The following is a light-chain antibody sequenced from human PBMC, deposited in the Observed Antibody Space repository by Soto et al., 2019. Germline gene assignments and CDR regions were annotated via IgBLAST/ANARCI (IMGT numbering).Light chain of an antibody. CDR3: QQYNNWPYT. Sequence: EIVMTQSPATLAVSPGERAALSCRASQSVSSNFAWYQQKPGQPPRLLIYGASSRATGTPARFSGSGSGTEFTLTISSLQSEDFAVYYCQQYNNWPYTFGLGTKLEMK. CDR1: QSVSSN. V-gene: IGKV3-15*01. CDR2: GAS. J-gene: IGKJ2*01.